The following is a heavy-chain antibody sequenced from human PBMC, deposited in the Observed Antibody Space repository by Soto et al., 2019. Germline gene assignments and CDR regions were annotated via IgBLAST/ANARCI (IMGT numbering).Heavy chain of an antibody. V-gene: IGHV1-69*13. CDR1: GGTFSSYA. CDR2: IIPIFGTA. J-gene: IGHJ4*02. CDR3: ASSGYSGYDRYFDY. Sequence: GASVKVSCKASGGTFSSYAISWVRQAPGQGLEWMGGIIPIFGTANYAQKFQGRVTITADESTSTAYMELSSLRSEDTAVYYCASSGYSGYDRYFDYWGQGTLVTVSS. D-gene: IGHD5-12*01.